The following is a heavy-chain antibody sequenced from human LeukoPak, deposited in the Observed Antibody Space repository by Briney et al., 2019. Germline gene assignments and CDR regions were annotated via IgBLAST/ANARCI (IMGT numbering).Heavy chain of an antibody. J-gene: IGHJ4*02. CDR2: ISGSSNTI. CDR1: GLTFSSYS. V-gene: IGHV3-48*02. D-gene: IGHD2-2*01. Sequence: GGSLRLSCAASGLTFSSYSMNWVRQAPGEGLQWVSYISGSSNTIYYADSVKGRFTISRDTAKNSLYLQMNSLRDEDSAVYYCARGYCSSNSCAFDYWGQGTLVTVSS. CDR3: ARGYCSSNSCAFDY.